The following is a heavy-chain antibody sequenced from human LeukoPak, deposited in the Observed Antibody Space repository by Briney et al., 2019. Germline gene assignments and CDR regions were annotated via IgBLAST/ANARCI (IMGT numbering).Heavy chain of an antibody. Sequence: SETLSLTCAVYGGTFSGYYWSWIRQPPGKGLEWIGEINHSGSTNYNPSLKSRVTISVDTSKNQFSLKLSSVTAADTAVYYCARDTKWIQLWPDSYYYYYYYMDVWGKGTTVIVSS. J-gene: IGHJ6*03. CDR3: ARDTKWIQLWPDSYYYYYYYMDV. CDR1: GGTFSGYY. D-gene: IGHD5-18*01. CDR2: INHSGST. V-gene: IGHV4-34*01.